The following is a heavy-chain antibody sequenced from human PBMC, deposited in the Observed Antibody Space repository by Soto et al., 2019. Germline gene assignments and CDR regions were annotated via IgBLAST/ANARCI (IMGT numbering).Heavy chain of an antibody. CDR1: GFTFGDYA. J-gene: IGHJ5*02. Sequence: GGSLRLSCTGFGFTFGDYAMSWFRQAPGKGLEWVGFIRGNAYGGTTEYAASVKGRFTISRDDSKSIAYLQMNSLEIEDTAVYYCTRGPHYCSGTSCYPWFDPWGQGTLVTVSS. V-gene: IGHV3-49*03. CDR3: TRGPHYCSGTSCYPWFDP. D-gene: IGHD2-2*01. CDR2: IRGNAYGGTT.